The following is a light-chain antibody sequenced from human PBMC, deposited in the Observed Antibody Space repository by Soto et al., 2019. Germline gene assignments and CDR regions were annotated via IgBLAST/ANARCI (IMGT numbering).Light chain of an antibody. CDR3: QQSYNSPWT. J-gene: IGKJ1*01. CDR2: DAS. V-gene: IGKV1D-13*01. Sequence: AIHLTQSPSSLSASVGDRVTITCRASQGISSALAWYQQKPGKAPKLLIYDASSLESGVPSRFSGSGSGTDFTLTISSLQPEDFATYYCQQSYNSPWTFGQGTKVDIK. CDR1: QGISSA.